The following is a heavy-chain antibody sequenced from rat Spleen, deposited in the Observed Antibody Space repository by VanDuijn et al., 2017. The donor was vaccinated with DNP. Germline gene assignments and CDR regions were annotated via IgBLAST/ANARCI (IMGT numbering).Heavy chain of an antibody. CDR3: ARHVLPLRVWDY. J-gene: IGHJ2*01. Sequence: EVQLVESGGGVVQPGRSLKLSCAASGFTFSDYDMAWVRRVPTKGLEWVAYISYDGRSNYRGDSVKGRFTISRDNAKSTLYLQMNSLRSEDMATYYCARHVLPLRVWDYWGQGVMVTVSS. CDR1: GFTFSDYD. D-gene: IGHD1-4*01. CDR2: ISYDGRSN. V-gene: IGHV5-22*01.